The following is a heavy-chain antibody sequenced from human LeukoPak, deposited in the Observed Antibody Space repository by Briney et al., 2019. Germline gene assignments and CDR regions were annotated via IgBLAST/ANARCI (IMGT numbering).Heavy chain of an antibody. J-gene: IGHJ6*03. V-gene: IGHV1-2*02. CDR3: GGSWYPHAPIYYMDV. CDR2: INPNSGGR. Sequence: ASVKVSCKTSRYTFTGYYMHWVRQAPGQGLEWMGWINPNSGGRNYAHKFQGRVTMTGETSTSTAYLEVRSLTSDDTAVYYCGGSWYPHAPIYYMDVWGKGTTVTISS. CDR1: RYTFTGYY. D-gene: IGHD6-13*01.